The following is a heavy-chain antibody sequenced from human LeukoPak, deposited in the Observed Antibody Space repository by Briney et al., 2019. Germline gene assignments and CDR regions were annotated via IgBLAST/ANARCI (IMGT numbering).Heavy chain of an antibody. CDR2: IYTSGST. CDR1: GGSISSGSYY. J-gene: IGHJ4*02. CDR3: ASMTYYYDSSGYYYEGNFDY. Sequence: PSQTLSLTCTVSGGSISSGSYYWSWIRQPAGKGLEWIGRIYTSGSTNYNPSLKSRVTISVDTSKSQFSLKLSSVTAADTAVYYCASMTYYYDSSGYYYEGNFDYWGQGTLVTVSS. D-gene: IGHD3-22*01. V-gene: IGHV4-61*02.